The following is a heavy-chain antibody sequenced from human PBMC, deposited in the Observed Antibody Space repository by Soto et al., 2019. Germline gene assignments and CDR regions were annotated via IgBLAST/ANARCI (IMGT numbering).Heavy chain of an antibody. D-gene: IGHD3-3*01. CDR3: ARGYDFWSGYYSPAYYYYGMDV. Sequence: SVKVSCKASGGTFSSYAISWVRQAPGQGLEWVGGIIPIFGTANYAQKFQGRVTITADESTSTAYMELSSLRSEDTAVYYCARGYDFWSGYYSPAYYYYGMDVWGQGTTVTVSS. CDR2: IIPIFGTA. J-gene: IGHJ6*02. CDR1: GGTFSSYA. V-gene: IGHV1-69*13.